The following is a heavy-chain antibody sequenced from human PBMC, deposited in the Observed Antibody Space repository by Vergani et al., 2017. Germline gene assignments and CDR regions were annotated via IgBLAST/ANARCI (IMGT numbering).Heavy chain of an antibody. CDR2: ISTSGDST. CDR1: GFTFTTYA. Sequence: EVHLLESGGGLVQSGGSLRLSCAASGFTFTTYAMSWVRQPPGKGLEWVSAISTSGDSTYYADSVKGRFTISRDNSKNTLYLQMNSLRAEDTAVYYCAKDHSNYPPYYYYYYMDVWGKGTTVTVSS. J-gene: IGHJ6*03. V-gene: IGHV3-23*01. D-gene: IGHD4-11*01. CDR3: AKDHSNYPPYYYYYYMDV.